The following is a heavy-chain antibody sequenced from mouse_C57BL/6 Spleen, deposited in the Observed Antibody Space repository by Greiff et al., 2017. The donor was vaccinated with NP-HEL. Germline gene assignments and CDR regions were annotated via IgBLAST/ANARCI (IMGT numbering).Heavy chain of an antibody. CDR1: GYTFTSYW. CDR2: IDPSDSYT. J-gene: IGHJ1*03. D-gene: IGHD2-3*01. CDR3: ASGGWLLRDWYFDV. V-gene: IGHV1-50*01. Sequence: QVQLQQPGAELVKPGASVKLSCKASGYTFTSYWMQWVKQRPGQGLEWIGEIDPSDSYTNYNQKFKGKATLPVDTSSSSAYMQLSSLTSEDSAVYYCASGGWLLRDWYFDVWGTGTTVTVSS.